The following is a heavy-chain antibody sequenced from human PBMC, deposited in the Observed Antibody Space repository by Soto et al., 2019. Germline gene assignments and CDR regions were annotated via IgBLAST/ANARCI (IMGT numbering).Heavy chain of an antibody. CDR1: GFSFSAYT. V-gene: IGHV3-48*01. D-gene: IGHD6-19*01. CDR2: ITQTSGDT. CDR3: ARDLGWACDY. Sequence: EVQMVESGGGLVQPGGSLRLSCEVSGFSFSAYTMNCFRHTPGLGLEWLAYITQTSGDTYYADSVKGRFTISRDNGKSSLYFEMRDLRAEDTAVYYFARDLGWACDYWGRGTLVTVSS. J-gene: IGHJ4*02.